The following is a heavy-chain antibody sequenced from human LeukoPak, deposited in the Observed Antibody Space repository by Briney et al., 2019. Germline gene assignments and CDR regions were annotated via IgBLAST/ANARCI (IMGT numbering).Heavy chain of an antibody. D-gene: IGHD2/OR15-2a*01. Sequence: NPSQTLSLTCTVSGGSISSGSYYWSWIRQPSGKGLEGSGRIYTSGSTNDNPSLKSRVTISVDTSKNQFSLKLSSVTAADTAVYYCASNRSPRSKLDAFDIWGQGTMVTVSS. J-gene: IGHJ3*02. CDR3: ASNRSPRSKLDAFDI. CDR2: IYTSGST. V-gene: IGHV4-61*02. CDR1: GGSISSGSYY.